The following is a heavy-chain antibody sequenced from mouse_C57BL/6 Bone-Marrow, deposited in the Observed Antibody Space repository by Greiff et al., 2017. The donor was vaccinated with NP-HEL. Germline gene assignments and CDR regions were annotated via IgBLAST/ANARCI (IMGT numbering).Heavy chain of an antibody. CDR2: INPNNGGT. J-gene: IGHJ1*03. CDR1: GYTFTDYN. D-gene: IGHD1-1*01. CDR3: ARSESYYCDGRVLFALGD. V-gene: IGHV1-22*01. Sequence: VQLQQSGPELVKPGASVKMSCKASGYTFTDYNMHWVKQSHGKSLEWIGYINPNNGGTSYNQKFKGKATLTVNKSSSTAYMELRSLTSEDSAVYYCARSESYYCDGRVLFALGDWGKGTTVTVAT.